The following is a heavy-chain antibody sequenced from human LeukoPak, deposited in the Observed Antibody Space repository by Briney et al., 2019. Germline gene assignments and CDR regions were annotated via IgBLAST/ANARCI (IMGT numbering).Heavy chain of an antibody. CDR2: IYYSGST. D-gene: IGHD6-19*01. Sequence: SETLSLTCTVSGGSISSYYWSWIRQPPGKGLEWIGYIYYSGSTNYNPSLKSRLTISLDTSKNQFSLNLSSVTAADTAVYYCASRSVAGTSGVFDYWGQGTLVTVSS. V-gene: IGHV4-59*01. CDR3: ASRSVAGTSGVFDY. CDR1: GGSISSYY. J-gene: IGHJ4*02.